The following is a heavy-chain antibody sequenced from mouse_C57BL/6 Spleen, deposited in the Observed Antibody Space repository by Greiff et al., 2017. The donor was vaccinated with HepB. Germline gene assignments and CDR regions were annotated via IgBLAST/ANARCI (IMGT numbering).Heavy chain of an antibody. CDR3: TTWNGSAWFAY. CDR2: IDPENGDT. V-gene: IGHV14-4*01. J-gene: IGHJ3*01. Sequence: VQLQQSGAELVRPGASVKLSCTASGFNIKDDYMHWVKQRPEQGLEWIGWIDPENGDTEYASKFQGKATITADTSSNTAYLQLSSLTSEDTAVYYCTTWNGSAWFAYWGQGTLVTVSA. CDR1: GFNIKDDY. D-gene: IGHD1-2*01.